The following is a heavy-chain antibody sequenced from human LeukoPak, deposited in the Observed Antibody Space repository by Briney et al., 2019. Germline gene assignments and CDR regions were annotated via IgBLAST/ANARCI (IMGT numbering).Heavy chain of an antibody. Sequence: PSETLSLTCTVSGGSISSSSYYWGWIRQPPGKGLEWIGSIYHSGSTYYNPSLKSRVTISVDTSKNKFSLKLSSVTAADTAVYYCARGYCSGGSCYPSLDYWGQGTLVTVSS. V-gene: IGHV4-39*07. D-gene: IGHD2-15*01. CDR1: GGSISSSSYY. CDR3: ARGYCSGGSCYPSLDY. CDR2: IYHSGST. J-gene: IGHJ4*02.